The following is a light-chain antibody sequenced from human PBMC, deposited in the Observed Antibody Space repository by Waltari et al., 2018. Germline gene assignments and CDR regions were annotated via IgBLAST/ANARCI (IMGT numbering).Light chain of an antibody. CDR1: ALPKQY. V-gene: IGLV3-25*03. J-gene: IGLJ3*02. Sequence: SSELTQPPSVSVSPGQTATISCSGDALPKQYVSWYQQRPGQAPLLVIYKDKERPSGLLGRFLCVTYSTIVTWTTGGAREEDEADYYCQSVDVGGSSVVGGGIKVTVL. CDR3: QSVDVGGSSV. CDR2: KDK.